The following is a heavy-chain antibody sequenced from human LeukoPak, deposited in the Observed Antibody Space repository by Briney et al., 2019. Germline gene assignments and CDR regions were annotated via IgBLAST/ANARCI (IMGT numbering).Heavy chain of an antibody. V-gene: IGHV4-31*01. D-gene: IGHD2-2*01. CDR1: GGSISSGGYY. CDR2: IYYSGST. J-gene: IGHJ4*02. CDR3: ARVRLPDNFDY. Sequence: PSETLSLTCTVSGGSISSGGYYWSWIRQHPGKGLEWIGYIYYSGSTYYNPSLKSQVTISVDTSKNQFSLKLSSVTAADTAVYYCARVRLPDNFDYWGQGTLVTVSS.